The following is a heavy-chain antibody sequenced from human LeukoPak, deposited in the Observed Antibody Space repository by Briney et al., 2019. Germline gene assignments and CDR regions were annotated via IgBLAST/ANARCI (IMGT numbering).Heavy chain of an antibody. CDR1: GGSISSYY. CDR3: ARGRGRLSGSYPNWFDP. J-gene: IGHJ5*02. Sequence: SETLSLTCTVSGGSISSYYWSWIRQPAGKGLEWIGRIYTSGSTNYNPSLKSRVTMSVDTSKNQFSLKLSSVTAADTAVYYCARGRGRLSGSYPNWFDPWGQGTLVTVSS. V-gene: IGHV4-4*07. D-gene: IGHD1-26*01. CDR2: IYTSGST.